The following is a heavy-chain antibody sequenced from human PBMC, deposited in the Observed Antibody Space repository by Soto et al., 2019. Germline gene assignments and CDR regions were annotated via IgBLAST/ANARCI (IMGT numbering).Heavy chain of an antibody. CDR2: ISTSGDYT. D-gene: IGHD2-15*01. CDR1: GFTFSGSP. CDR3: ATINYCGSWFWDY. J-gene: IGHJ4*02. V-gene: IGHV3-23*01. Sequence: VQLLESGGGWVQPGGSLRLSCAASGFTFSGSPMSWVRQTPGKGLEWVSSISTSGDYTYYADSVKGRFTSSRDNSTDTLNLQMNRLRAEDTAIYYCATINYCGSWFWDYWGQGTLVTVSS.